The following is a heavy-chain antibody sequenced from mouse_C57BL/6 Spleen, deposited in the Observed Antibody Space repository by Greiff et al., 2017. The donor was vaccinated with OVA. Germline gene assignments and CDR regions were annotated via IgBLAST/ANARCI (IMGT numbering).Heavy chain of an antibody. V-gene: IGHV1-50*01. CDR3: ARSGYYGSYFDY. CDR1: GYTFTSYR. D-gene: IGHD1-1*01. Sequence: QVQLQQSGAELVKPGASVKLSCKASGYTFTSYRMQWVKQRPGQGLEWIGEIDPSDSYTNYNQKFKGKATLTVDTSSSTAYMQLSSLTSEDSAVYYCARSGYYGSYFDYWGQGTTLTVSS. CDR2: IDPSDSYT. J-gene: IGHJ2*01.